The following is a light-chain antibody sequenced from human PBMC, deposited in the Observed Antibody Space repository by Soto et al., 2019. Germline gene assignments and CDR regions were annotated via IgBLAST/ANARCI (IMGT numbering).Light chain of an antibody. V-gene: IGKV3-20*01. CDR2: DAS. Sequence: EIELTQSPGTLSLSPGERATLSCRASQSVSSSYLAWYQHKPGQAPRLLIYDASSRATGIPDRFSGSGSGPDFTLTVSRLEPEDVAVYYCQHYGTSPRTFGGGTKVQIK. J-gene: IGKJ4*01. CDR1: QSVSSSY. CDR3: QHYGTSPRT.